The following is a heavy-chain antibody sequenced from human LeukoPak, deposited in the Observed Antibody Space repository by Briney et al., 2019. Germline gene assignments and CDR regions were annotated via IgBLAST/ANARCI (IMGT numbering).Heavy chain of an antibody. V-gene: IGHV3-20*01. CDR3: AKSHYGGSFDY. CDR1: GFTFDDYG. J-gene: IGHJ4*02. Sequence: GGSLRLSCAASGFTFDDYGMSWVRQAPGKGLEWVSGINWNGGSTGYADSVKGRFTISRDNAKNSLYLHANSLRAEDTALYHCAKSHYGGSFDYWGQGTLVTVSS. CDR2: INWNGGST. D-gene: IGHD2-15*01.